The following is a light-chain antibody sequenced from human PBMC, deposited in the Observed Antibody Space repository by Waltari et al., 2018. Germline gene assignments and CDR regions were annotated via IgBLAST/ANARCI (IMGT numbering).Light chain of an antibody. J-gene: IGKJ4*01. Sequence: EIVMTQSPATLSVSVGERATLSCRASQRFGSNLAWYQLKPGQAPRLLLSGASTRAPGIPARFSGSGSGTEFTLTISSLQSEDFAVYYCQQYNDWPPTFGGGTKV. CDR2: GAS. CDR3: QQYNDWPPT. CDR1: QRFGSN. V-gene: IGKV3-15*01.